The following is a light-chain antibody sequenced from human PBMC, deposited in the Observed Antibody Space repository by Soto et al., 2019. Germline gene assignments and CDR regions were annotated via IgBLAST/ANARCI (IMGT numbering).Light chain of an antibody. CDR3: QQSSDSPPWT. CDR2: GAS. CDR1: QSISKY. Sequence: DIQMTQSPSALSASVGDRVTISCRASQSISKYLNWYQQKQGTAPRLLIYGASSVKTGVPPRFSGSGSGRDFTLTISSLRPEDSATYFCQQSSDSPPWTFGQGTKVEIK. V-gene: IGKV1-39*01. J-gene: IGKJ1*01.